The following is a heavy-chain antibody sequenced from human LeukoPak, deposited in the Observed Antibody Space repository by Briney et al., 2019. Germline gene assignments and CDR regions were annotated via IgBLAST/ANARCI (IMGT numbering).Heavy chain of an antibody. D-gene: IGHD6-13*01. V-gene: IGHV1-18*04. Sequence: ASVKVSCKASGYTFTRYGISWVRQAPGQGLEWMGWISAYNGNTNYAQKLQGRVTMTTDTSTSTAYMELRSLRSDDTAVYYCARDGYSSSWFTNWFDPWGQGTLVTVSS. CDR1: GYTFTRYG. J-gene: IGHJ5*02. CDR3: ARDGYSSSWFTNWFDP. CDR2: ISAYNGNT.